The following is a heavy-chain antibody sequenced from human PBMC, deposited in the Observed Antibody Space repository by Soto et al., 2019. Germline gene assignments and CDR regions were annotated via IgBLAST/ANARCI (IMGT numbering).Heavy chain of an antibody. Sequence: EVQLVESGGGLVQPGGSLKLSCAASGFTFSGSAMHWVRQASGKGLEWVGRIRSKANSYATAYAVSVKGRFTISRDDSKNTAYLQMNSLKTEDTAVYYCTRHGGNSNLDYWGQGTPVTVSS. CDR2: IRSKANSYAT. D-gene: IGHD2-21*02. V-gene: IGHV3-73*02. CDR1: GFTFSGSA. J-gene: IGHJ4*02. CDR3: TRHGGNSNLDY.